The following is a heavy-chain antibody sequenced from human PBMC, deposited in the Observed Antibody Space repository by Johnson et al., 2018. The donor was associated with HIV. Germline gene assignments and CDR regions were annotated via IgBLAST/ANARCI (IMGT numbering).Heavy chain of an antibody. CDR1: GFTFDDYG. J-gene: IGHJ3*02. V-gene: IGHV3-23*04. CDR3: AKYDNIAAPQYEAFDS. Sequence: VQLVESGGSVVRPGGSLRLSCAASGFTFDDYGMSWVRQAPGKGLEWVSAISGSGGSTYYADSVKGRFTISRDNSKNTLYLQMNSLRAEDTAVYYCAKYDNIAAPQYEAFDSWGQGTMVTVSS. D-gene: IGHD6-6*01. CDR2: ISGSGGST.